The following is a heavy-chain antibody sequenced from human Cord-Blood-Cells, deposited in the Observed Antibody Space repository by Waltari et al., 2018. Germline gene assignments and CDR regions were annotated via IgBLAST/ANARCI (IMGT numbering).Heavy chain of an antibody. D-gene: IGHD5-18*01. J-gene: IGHJ4*02. CDR3: ARDGGDTATIL. V-gene: IGHV1-69*01. Sequence: QVQLVQSGAEGQKPGSSVTVSCKDSGGTFSSYAISRVRQAPGQGLEWRGGYIRICGTANYAEKFQGRVTLTADESTRTAYMGLSRLRSEDTAVYYCARDGGDTATILWGQGTLVTVSS. CDR2: YIRICGTA. CDR1: GGTFSSYA.